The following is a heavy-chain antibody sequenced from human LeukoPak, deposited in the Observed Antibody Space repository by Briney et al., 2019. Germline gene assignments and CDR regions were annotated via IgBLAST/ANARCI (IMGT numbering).Heavy chain of an antibody. J-gene: IGHJ4*02. CDR2: IRPETGEP. V-gene: IGHV1-24*01. CDR1: GYTLTELS. Sequence: ASVKVSCKVSGYTLTELSIHWVRPAPGKGLEWVGGIRPETGEPIFAQKFRGRVTITEDTFTDTGYLELRGLTSEDTAVYYCSTDSGRSYFYFDFWGQGTLVTVSS. CDR3: STDSGRSYFYFDF. D-gene: IGHD3-10*01.